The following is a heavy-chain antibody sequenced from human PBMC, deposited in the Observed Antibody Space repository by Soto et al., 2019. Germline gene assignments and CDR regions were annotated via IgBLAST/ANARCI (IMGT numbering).Heavy chain of an antibody. J-gene: IGHJ4*02. CDR3: ARWSIAARTYYFDY. V-gene: IGHV4-34*01. CDR1: LASFSGSY. Sequence: SETLALTGAVHLASFSGSYLSWIRQPPGKGLEWIGEINHSGSTNYNPSLKSRVTISVDTSKNQFSLKLSSVTAADTAVYYCARWSIAARTYYFDYWGQGTLVTVYS. CDR2: INHSGST. D-gene: IGHD6-6*01.